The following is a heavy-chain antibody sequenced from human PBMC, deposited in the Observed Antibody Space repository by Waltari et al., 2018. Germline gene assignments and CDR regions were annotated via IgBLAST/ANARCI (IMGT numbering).Heavy chain of an antibody. CDR1: GGSISSYY. J-gene: IGHJ5*02. D-gene: IGHD6-6*01. V-gene: IGHV4-4*07. CDR2: IYTSGST. Sequence: QVQLQESGAGLVKPSETLSLTCTVSGGSISSYYWSWIRQPAGKGLEWIGRIYTSGSTNYNPSLKSRVTMSVDTSKNQFSLKLSSVTAADTAVYYCARDDFFEYSSSKWFDPWGQGTLVTVSS. CDR3: ARDDFFEYSSSKWFDP.